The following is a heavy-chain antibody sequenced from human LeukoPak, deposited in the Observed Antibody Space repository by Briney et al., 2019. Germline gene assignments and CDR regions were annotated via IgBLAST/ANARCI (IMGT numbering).Heavy chain of an antibody. CDR3: VKEQSSGWYRVADS. Sequence: PGGSLRLSCAASGITISSEGMNWVRQAPGKGLEWLAVFSYDGSEIYYSDSAKGRFTISKEYSKNTLHLQMNSLRVEDTAVYYCVKEQSSGWYRVADSWGQGTLVTVSS. CDR1: GITISSEG. D-gene: IGHD6-19*01. CDR2: FSYDGSEI. V-gene: IGHV3-30*18. J-gene: IGHJ4*02.